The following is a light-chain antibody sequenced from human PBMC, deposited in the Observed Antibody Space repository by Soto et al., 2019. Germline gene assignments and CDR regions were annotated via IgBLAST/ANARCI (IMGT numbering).Light chain of an antibody. V-gene: IGKV1-5*01. CDR3: QQYNTYPWT. CDR1: QSINSW. Sequence: DIQMTQSPSTLSASVRDRVTLTCRASQSINSWLAWYQQKPGKAPKLLIYDASSLESGVPSRFFGRGSGTEFTLTISSLQPDDFATYYCQQYNTYPWTFGQGTKVEVK. J-gene: IGKJ1*01. CDR2: DAS.